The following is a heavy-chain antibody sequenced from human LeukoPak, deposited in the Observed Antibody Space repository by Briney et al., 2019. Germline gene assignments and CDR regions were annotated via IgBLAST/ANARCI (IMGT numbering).Heavy chain of an antibody. CDR1: GFTFDDYG. V-gene: IGHV3-20*04. CDR3: ARDPWGIASSRLFDY. CDR2: INLNGGST. D-gene: IGHD6-13*01. J-gene: IGHJ4*02. Sequence: GGSLRLSCAASGFTFDDYGMSWVRQAPGKGLEWISGINLNGGSTGYADSVKGRFTISRDNAKNSLYLQMNSLRAEDTALYYCARDPWGIASSRLFDYWGQGTLVTVSS.